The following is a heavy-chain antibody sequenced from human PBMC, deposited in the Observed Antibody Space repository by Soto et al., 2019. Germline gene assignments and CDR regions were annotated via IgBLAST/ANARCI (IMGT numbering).Heavy chain of an antibody. CDR3: ARGGYYYDSSGYYFT. D-gene: IGHD3-22*01. CDR1: GGSISSYY. V-gene: IGHV4-4*07. J-gene: IGHJ5*02. CDR2: IYTSGST. Sequence: TLSLTCTVSGGSISSYYWSWIRQPAGKGLEWIGRIYTSGSTNYNPSLKSRVTMSVDTSKNQFSLKLSSVTAADTAVYYCARGGYYYDSSGYYFTWGQGTLVTVSS.